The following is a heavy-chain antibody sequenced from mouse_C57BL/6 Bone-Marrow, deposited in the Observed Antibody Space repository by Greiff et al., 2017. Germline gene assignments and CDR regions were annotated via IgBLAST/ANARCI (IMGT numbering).Heavy chain of an antibody. V-gene: IGHV1-50*01. D-gene: IGHD2-3*01. CDR1: GYTFTSYW. CDR2: IDPSDSYT. J-gene: IGHJ3*01. CDR3: ARLYDGYPGAY. Sequence: VQLQQPGAELVKPGASVKLSCKASGYTFTSYWMQWVKQRPGQGLEWIGEIDPSDSYTNYNQKFKGKATLTVDTSSSTAYMQLSSLTSEDSAVYYCARLYDGYPGAYWGQGTLVTVSA.